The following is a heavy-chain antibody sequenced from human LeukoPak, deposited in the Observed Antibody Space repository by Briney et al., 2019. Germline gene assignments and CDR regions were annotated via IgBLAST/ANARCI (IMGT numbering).Heavy chain of an antibody. CDR1: GFTFSSYG. CDR2: IRYDGSNK. CDR3: AKGVITFGGNHFDY. Sequence: GGPLRLSCAASGFTFSSYGMHWVRQAPGKGLEWVAFIRYDGSNKYYADSVKGRFTISRDNSKNTLYLQMNSLRAEDTAVYYCAKGVITFGGNHFDYWGQGTLVTVSS. D-gene: IGHD3-16*01. J-gene: IGHJ4*02. V-gene: IGHV3-30*02.